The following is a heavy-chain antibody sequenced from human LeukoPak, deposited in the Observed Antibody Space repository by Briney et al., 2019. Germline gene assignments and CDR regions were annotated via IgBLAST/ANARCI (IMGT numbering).Heavy chain of an antibody. CDR3: ARGYDTSGYSPFDS. Sequence: ASVKVSCKASGYTFTSYVMHWVRQAPGQRLEWMGWINAGNGNTKCSQKFQVRVTITTDTSASTAYMELSSLRSEDTAVYYCARGYDTSGYSPFDSWGQGTLVTVSS. D-gene: IGHD3-22*01. CDR1: GYTFTSYV. CDR2: INAGNGNT. J-gene: IGHJ4*02. V-gene: IGHV1-3*01.